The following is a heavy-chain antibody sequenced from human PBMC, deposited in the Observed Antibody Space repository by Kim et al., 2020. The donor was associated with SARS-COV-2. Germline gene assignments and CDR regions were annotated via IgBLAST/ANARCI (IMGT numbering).Heavy chain of an antibody. J-gene: IGHJ3*02. CDR2: IYYSGST. CDR3: ASHKGKKSYYDFWSGYYTESDI. Sequence: SETLSLTCTVSGGSISSSSYYWGWIRQPPGKGLEWIGSIYYSGSTYYNPSLKSRVTISVDTSKNQFSLKLSSVTAADTAVYYCASHKGKKSYYDFWSGYYTESDIWGQGTMVTVSS. V-gene: IGHV4-39*01. D-gene: IGHD3-3*01. CDR1: GGSISSSSYY.